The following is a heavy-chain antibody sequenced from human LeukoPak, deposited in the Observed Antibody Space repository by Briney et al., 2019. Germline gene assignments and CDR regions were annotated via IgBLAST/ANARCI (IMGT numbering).Heavy chain of an antibody. Sequence: PGGSLRLSCVASGFSIYTYGMNWVRQAPGKGLEWVSSISSSSSYIYYADSVKGRFTISRDNAKNSLYLQMNSLRAEDTAVYYCVWFGEATGFDPWGQGTLVTVSS. CDR2: ISSSSSYI. J-gene: IGHJ5*02. V-gene: IGHV3-21*03. CDR3: VWFGEATGFDP. D-gene: IGHD3-10*01. CDR1: GFSIYTYG.